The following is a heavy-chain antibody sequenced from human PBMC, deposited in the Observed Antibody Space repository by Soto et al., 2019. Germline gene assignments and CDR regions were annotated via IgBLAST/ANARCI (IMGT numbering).Heavy chain of an antibody. Sequence: ASVKVSCKASGYTFTSYAMHWVRQAPGQRLEWMGWINAGNGNTKYSQKFQGRVTLTRDTSASTAYMELSSLRSEDTAVYYCARAHYDFWSGYYFTAWYFDLWGRGTLVTVSS. CDR1: GYTFTSYA. CDR2: INAGNGNT. V-gene: IGHV1-3*01. D-gene: IGHD3-3*01. J-gene: IGHJ2*01. CDR3: ARAHYDFWSGYYFTAWYFDL.